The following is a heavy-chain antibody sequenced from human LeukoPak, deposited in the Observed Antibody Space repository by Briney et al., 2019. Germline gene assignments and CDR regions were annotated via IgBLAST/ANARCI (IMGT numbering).Heavy chain of an antibody. D-gene: IGHD3-3*01. CDR3: ARDLGGLGGYYSY. J-gene: IGHJ4*02. Sequence: PGGSLRLSCAASGFTFSSYSMNWVRQAPGKGLEWVSSISSSSSYIYYADSVKGRFTISRDNAKNSLYLQMNSLRAEDTAVYYCARDLGGLGGYYSYWGQGTLVTVSS. CDR2: ISSSSSYI. V-gene: IGHV3-21*01. CDR1: GFTFSSYS.